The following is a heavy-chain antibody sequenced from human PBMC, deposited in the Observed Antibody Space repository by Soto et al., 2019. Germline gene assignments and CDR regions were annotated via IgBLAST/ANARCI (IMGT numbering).Heavy chain of an antibody. CDR3: ARVSRRKLVGADY. J-gene: IGHJ4*02. CDR2: IYYSGST. Sequence: SETLSLTCTVSGGSISSGDYYWSWIRQPPGKGLEWIGYIYYSGSTYYNPSLKSRVTISVDTSKNQFSLKLSSVTAADTAVYYCARVSRRKLVGADYWGQGTLVTVSS. D-gene: IGHD1-26*01. V-gene: IGHV4-30-4*01. CDR1: GGSISSGDYY.